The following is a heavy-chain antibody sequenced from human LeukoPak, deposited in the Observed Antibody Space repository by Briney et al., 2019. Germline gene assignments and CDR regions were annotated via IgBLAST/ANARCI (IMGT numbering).Heavy chain of an antibody. Sequence: SETLSLTCAVYGGSFSGYYWSWIRQPPGKGLEWIGEINHSGSTNYNPSLKSRVTISVDTSKNQFSLKLSSVTAADTAVYYCARGPLGSSWYDYWGQGTLVTVSS. CDR3: ARGPLGSSWYDY. J-gene: IGHJ4*02. CDR2: INHSGST. V-gene: IGHV4-34*01. CDR1: GGSFSGYY. D-gene: IGHD6-13*01.